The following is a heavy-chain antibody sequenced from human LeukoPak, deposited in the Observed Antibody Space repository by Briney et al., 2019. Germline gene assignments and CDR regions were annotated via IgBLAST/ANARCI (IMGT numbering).Heavy chain of an antibody. CDR3: ATDLTMVRGTYGMDV. D-gene: IGHD3-10*01. CDR2: FDPEDGET. Sequence: ASVKVSCKVSGYTLTELSIHWVRQAPGKGLEWMGGFDPEDGETIYAQKFQGRVTMTEDTSTDTAYMELSSLRSEDTAVYYCATDLTMVRGTYGMDVWGKGTTVTVSS. CDR1: GYTLTELS. J-gene: IGHJ6*04. V-gene: IGHV1-24*01.